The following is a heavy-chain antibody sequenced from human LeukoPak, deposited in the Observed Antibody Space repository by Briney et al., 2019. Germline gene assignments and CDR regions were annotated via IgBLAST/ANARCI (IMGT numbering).Heavy chain of an antibody. CDR2: IYYSGST. V-gene: IGHV4-59*01. Sequence: SETLSLTCTVSGGSISSYYWSWIRQPPGKGLEWIGYIYYSGSTNYNPSLKSRVTISVDTSKNQSSLKLSSVTAADTAVYYCARGPYYDFWSGYSAYYYYGMDVWGQGTTVTVSS. CDR1: GGSISSYY. D-gene: IGHD3-3*01. J-gene: IGHJ6*02. CDR3: ARGPYYDFWSGYSAYYYYGMDV.